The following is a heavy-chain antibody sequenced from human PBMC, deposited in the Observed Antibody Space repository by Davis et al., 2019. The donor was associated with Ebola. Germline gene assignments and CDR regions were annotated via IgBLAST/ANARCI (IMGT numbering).Heavy chain of an antibody. V-gene: IGHV4-61*09. Sequence: PSETLSLTCTVSGGSISSGSYYWSWIRQPAGKGLEWIGHIYTSGSTNYNPSLKSRVTLSVDTSKNQFSLKLSSVTAADTAVYYCARGRGWYFDLWGRGTLVTVSS. D-gene: IGHD3-10*01. CDR3: ARGRGWYFDL. J-gene: IGHJ2*01. CDR1: GGSISSGSYY. CDR2: IYTSGST.